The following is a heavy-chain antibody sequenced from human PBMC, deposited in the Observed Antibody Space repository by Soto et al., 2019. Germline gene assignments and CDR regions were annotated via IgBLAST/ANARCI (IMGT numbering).Heavy chain of an antibody. D-gene: IGHD3-22*01. CDR2: ISGSGGST. CDR1: GFTFSSYA. Sequence: GGSLRLSCAASGFTFSSYAMSWVRQVPGKGLEWVSVISGSGGSTDYADSVKGRFTISRDNSKNTLYLQMNSLRAEDTALYYCAKHRYYDSSGYNKWFDPWGQGTLVTVSS. J-gene: IGHJ5*02. CDR3: AKHRYYDSSGYNKWFDP. V-gene: IGHV3-23*01.